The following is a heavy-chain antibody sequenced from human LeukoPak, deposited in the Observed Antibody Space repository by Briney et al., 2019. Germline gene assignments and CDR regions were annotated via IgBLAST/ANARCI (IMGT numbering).Heavy chain of an antibody. CDR1: GFTFSDHF. V-gene: IGHV3-11*01. CDR2: ISFNGSII. Sequence: PGGSLRLSCTASGFTFSDHFMTWIRQAPGKGLEWISYISFNGSIIYYADSVKGRFTISRDNAKNSLYLQMNSLRAEDTALYYCAGENPYSSSWYSAHWGQGTLVTVSS. J-gene: IGHJ1*01. CDR3: AGENPYSSSWYSAH. D-gene: IGHD6-13*01.